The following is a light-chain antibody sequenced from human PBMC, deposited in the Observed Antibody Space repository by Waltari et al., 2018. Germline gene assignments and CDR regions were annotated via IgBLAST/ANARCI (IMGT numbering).Light chain of an antibody. CDR2: EVS. CDR1: SSDVGGYNY. J-gene: IGLJ3*02. V-gene: IGLV2-8*01. CDR3: SSYAGSNNWV. Sequence: QSALTQPPSASGSPGQSVTISCTGTSSDVGGYNYVSWYQQHPAKAPKLMIYEVSKRPSGVADRFSCSKAGNTASLTVSGLQAEDDADYYCSSYAGSNNWVFGGGTKLTVL.